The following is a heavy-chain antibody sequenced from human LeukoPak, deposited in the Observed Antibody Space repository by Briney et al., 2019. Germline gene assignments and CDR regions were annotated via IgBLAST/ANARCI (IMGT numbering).Heavy chain of an antibody. Sequence: GGSLRLSCAASGFTFSSYAMHWVRQAPGKGLEYVSAISSNGGSTYYANSVKGRFTISRDNSKNTLYLQMGSLRAEDMAVYYCARGRAIFRVVTIAPDYWGQGTLVTVSS. CDR2: ISSNGGST. D-gene: IGHD3-3*01. CDR1: GFTFSSYA. V-gene: IGHV3-64*01. J-gene: IGHJ4*02. CDR3: ARGRAIFRVVTIAPDY.